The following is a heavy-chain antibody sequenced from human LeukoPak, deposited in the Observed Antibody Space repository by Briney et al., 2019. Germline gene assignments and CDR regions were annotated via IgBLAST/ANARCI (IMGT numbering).Heavy chain of an antibody. J-gene: IGHJ4*02. V-gene: IGHV1-69*05. D-gene: IGHD6-19*01. CDR2: IIPIFGTA. CDR3: AGGPFQQWLVHY. CDR1: GGTFSSYA. Sequence: SVKVSCKASGGTFSSYAISWVRQAPGQGLEWMGRIIPIFGTANYAQKFQGRVTITTDESTSTVYMELSSLRSEDTAVYYCAGGPFQQWLVHYWGQGTLVSVSS.